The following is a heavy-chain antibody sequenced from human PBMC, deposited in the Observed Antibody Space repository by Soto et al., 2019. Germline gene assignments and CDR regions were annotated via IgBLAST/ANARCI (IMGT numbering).Heavy chain of an antibody. CDR3: APTTGSGRLDF. Sequence: QVELQESGPGRVKPSQTLALTCTVSGESITTGGYWGWVRLLPGKGLEWIGYIFYSGRTYHNPSPSLKGRFSMSVDTSKNQFSLNLISVTAADTAVYFCAPTTGSGRLDFWGQGTLVTVSS. D-gene: IGHD3-10*01. CDR2: IFYSGRT. CDR1: GESITTGGY. J-gene: IGHJ4*02. V-gene: IGHV4-31*03.